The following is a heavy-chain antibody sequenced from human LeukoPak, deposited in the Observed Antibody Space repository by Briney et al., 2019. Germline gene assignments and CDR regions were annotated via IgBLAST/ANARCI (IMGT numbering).Heavy chain of an antibody. V-gene: IGHV3-20*04. J-gene: IGHJ4*02. CDR3: ARLGYYYDSSGYFDC. Sequence: PGGSLRLSCAASGFTFDDYGMSWVRQAPGKGLEWVSGINWNGGSTGYADSVKGRFTISRDNAKNSLYLQMNSLRAEDTALYYCARLGYYYDSSGYFDCWGQGTLVTVSS. CDR2: INWNGGST. CDR1: GFTFDDYG. D-gene: IGHD3-22*01.